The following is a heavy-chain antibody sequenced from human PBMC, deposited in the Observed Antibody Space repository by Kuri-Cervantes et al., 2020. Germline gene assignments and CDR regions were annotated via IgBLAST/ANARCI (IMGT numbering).Heavy chain of an antibody. CDR1: GGSFSGYY. Sequence: SETLSLTCAVYGGSFSGYYWSWIRQPPGKGLEWIGEINHSGSTKYNPSLKSRVTISVDTSKNRFSLELTSVTAADTAVYYCARHVRTNTEWVGPWGQGTLVTVSS. V-gene: IGHV4-34*01. CDR3: ARHVRTNTEWVGP. D-gene: IGHD2-8*02. CDR2: INHSGST. J-gene: IGHJ5*02.